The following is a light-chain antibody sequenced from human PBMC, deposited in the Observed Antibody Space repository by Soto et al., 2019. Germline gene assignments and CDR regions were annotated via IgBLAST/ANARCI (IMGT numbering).Light chain of an antibody. CDR2: DAS. J-gene: IGKJ4*01. Sequence: DIPLTQYQAFLFPSFCVIMTITCRASQSISNWLAWYQQKPGKAPKVLIYDASTLDGGVPSRFSGRRSGTDFTLTISSLQPNDFATYYCQQNSSYPLTFGQGTKVDIK. CDR1: QSISNW. V-gene: IGKV1-5*01. CDR3: QQNSSYPLT.